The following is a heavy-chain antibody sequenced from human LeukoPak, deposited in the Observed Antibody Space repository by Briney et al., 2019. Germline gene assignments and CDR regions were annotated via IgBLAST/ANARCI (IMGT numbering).Heavy chain of an antibody. Sequence: GGSLRLSCAASGFTVSSNYMRWVCQAPGKGLEWVSVIYSGGSTYYADSVKGRFTISRDNSKNTLYLQMNSLRAEDTAVYYCARDGWLQPEDACDIWGQGTMVTVSS. CDR1: GFTVSSNY. J-gene: IGHJ3*02. D-gene: IGHD5-24*01. V-gene: IGHV3-53*01. CDR3: ARDGWLQPEDACDI. CDR2: IYSGGST.